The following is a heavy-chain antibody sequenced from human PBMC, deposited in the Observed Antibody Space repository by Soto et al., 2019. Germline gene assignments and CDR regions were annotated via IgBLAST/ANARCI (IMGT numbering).Heavy chain of an antibody. CDR3: TKSRGDAYKRGRGLDQ. Sequence: QERLVESGGGVVQPGRSLRLSCAVSGFTFSDYAMHWVRQAPGKGLEWVALIWHDGINEFYADSVKGRFTISRDISNKTLYIQMNSLRPEDTAVYYCTKSRGDAYKRGRGLDQWGQGTLITASS. CDR2: IWHDGINE. CDR1: GFTFSDYA. J-gene: IGHJ5*02. V-gene: IGHV3-33*03. D-gene: IGHD3-10*01.